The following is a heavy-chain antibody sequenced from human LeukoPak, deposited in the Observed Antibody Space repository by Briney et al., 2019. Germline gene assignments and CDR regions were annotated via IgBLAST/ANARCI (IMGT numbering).Heavy chain of an antibody. J-gene: IGHJ6*03. CDR1: GYTFTSYY. V-gene: IGHV1-46*01. CDR3: AGSCSGGSCYSSYYYYYMDV. D-gene: IGHD2-15*01. CDR2: INPSGGST. Sequence: ASVKVSCKASGYTFTSYYMHWVRQAPGQGLEWMGIINPSGGSTSYAQKFQGRVTMTRDTSTSTVYMELSGLRSEDTAVYYCAGSCSGGSCYSSYYYYYMDVWGKGTTVTVSS.